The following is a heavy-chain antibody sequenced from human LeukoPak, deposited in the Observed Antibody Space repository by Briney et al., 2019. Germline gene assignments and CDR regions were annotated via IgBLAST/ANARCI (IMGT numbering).Heavy chain of an antibody. Sequence: GGSLRLSCEVSGFTFSNYGMDWVRQAPGKGLEWVAVIWYDGSKKFYADSVKGRFTISRDDSKNTLSLQMNSLRAEDTAVYYCAREDMLDYWGQGTLVTVSS. D-gene: IGHD2-15*01. J-gene: IGHJ4*02. CDR3: AREDMLDY. CDR1: GFTFSNYG. V-gene: IGHV3-33*01. CDR2: IWYDGSKK.